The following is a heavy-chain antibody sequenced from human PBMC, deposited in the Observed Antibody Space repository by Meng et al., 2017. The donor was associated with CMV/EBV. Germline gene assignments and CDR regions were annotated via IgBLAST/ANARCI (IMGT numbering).Heavy chain of an antibody. J-gene: IGHJ5*02. CDR3: ARDLMNCSSTSCANWFDP. CDR2: IYTSGST. Sequence: PVSGPCLVKPSDPLSLPCTVCGGSISSYDWSWIRQPAGKGLEWIGRIYTSGSTNYNPPLKSRVTMSVDTSKNQFSLKLSSVTAADTAVYYCARDLMNCSSTSCANWFDPWGQGTLVTVSS. D-gene: IGHD2-2*01. V-gene: IGHV4-4*07. CDR1: GGSISSYD.